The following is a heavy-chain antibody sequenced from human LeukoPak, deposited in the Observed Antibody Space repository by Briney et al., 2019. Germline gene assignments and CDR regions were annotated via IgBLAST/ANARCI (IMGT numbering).Heavy chain of an antibody. J-gene: IGHJ4*02. CDR1: GITFSNYA. V-gene: IGHV3-23*01. D-gene: IGHD3-3*01. Sequence: GSLRLPCVVSGITFSNYAMSWVRQAPGKGLEWVSGITASGGNTYYADPVKGRFTISRDNSNNILYLQMTSLRAEDTAVYYCAKLPTYDFWGGYYNDWGQGTLVTVSS. CDR3: AKLPTYDFWGGYYND. CDR2: ITASGGNT.